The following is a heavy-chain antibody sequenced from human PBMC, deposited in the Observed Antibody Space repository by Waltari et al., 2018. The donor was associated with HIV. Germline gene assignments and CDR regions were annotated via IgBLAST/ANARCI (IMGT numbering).Heavy chain of an antibody. CDR2: ISSSSTFI. CDR3: ARDRQGTVSKDFDD. V-gene: IGHV3-21*01. J-gene: IGHJ4*02. CDR1: GLPFSSHS. Sequence: AAPGLPFSSHSMNWVRQAPGKGLEWVSSISSSSTFIYYADSVTGRFTISRDNAKDSLYLQRNSLRAEDTAVYYCARDRQGTVSKDFDDWGQGTLVTVSS. D-gene: IGHD4-17*01.